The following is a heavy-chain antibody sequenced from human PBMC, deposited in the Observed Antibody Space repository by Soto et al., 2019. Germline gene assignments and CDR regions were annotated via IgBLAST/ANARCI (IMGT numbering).Heavy chain of an antibody. V-gene: IGHV4-34*01. CDR2: INHSGST. J-gene: IGHJ5*02. Sequence: SETLSLTCAVYGGSFSGYYWSWIRQPPGKGLEWIGEINHSGSTNYNPSLKSRVTISVDTSKNQFSLKLSSVTAADTAVYYCARFIPTYYDFWSGNNWFDPWGQGTLVTVSS. D-gene: IGHD3-3*01. CDR1: GGSFSGYY. CDR3: ARFIPTYYDFWSGNNWFDP.